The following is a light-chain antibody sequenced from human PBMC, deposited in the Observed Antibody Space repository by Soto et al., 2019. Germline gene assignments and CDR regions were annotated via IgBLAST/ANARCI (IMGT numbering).Light chain of an antibody. CDR2: GAF. J-gene: IGKJ1*01. V-gene: IGKV3-15*01. Sequence: EIVMTQSPATLSVSPGERATLSCRASQSVSSNLAWYQQKPGQAPRLLIYGAFTRATGVPARFSGSGSGTEFTLTISSLQSEDLAAYYCQQYVDWPLTFGQGTKVEI. CDR1: QSVSSN. CDR3: QQYVDWPLT.